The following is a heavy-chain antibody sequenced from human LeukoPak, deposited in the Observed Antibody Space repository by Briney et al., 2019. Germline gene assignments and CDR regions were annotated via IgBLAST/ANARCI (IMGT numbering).Heavy chain of an antibody. D-gene: IGHD6-6*01. CDR2: IRYDGSNK. V-gene: IGHV3-30*02. J-gene: IGHJ4*02. CDR3: AKGPRYSSSSTGGFDY. Sequence: GGSLRLSSAASGFTFSSYGMHWVRQAPGKGLEWVAFIRYDGSNKYYADSVKGRFTISRDNSKNTLYLQMNSLRAEDTAVYYCAKGPRYSSSSTGGFDYWGQGTLVTVSS. CDR1: GFTFSSYG.